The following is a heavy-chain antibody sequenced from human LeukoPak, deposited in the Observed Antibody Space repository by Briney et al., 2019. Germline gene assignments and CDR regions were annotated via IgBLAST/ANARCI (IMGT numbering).Heavy chain of an antibody. CDR2: IYPGDSDT. V-gene: IGHV5-51*01. CDR3: ARHYASTIDY. J-gene: IGHJ4*02. CDR1: GYSFTSNR. D-gene: IGHD2-2*01. Sequence: GESLKISGQAPGYSFTSNRSAGFRQMPGKGLEWMGIIYPGDSDTRYSPSFQGQVTISADKSISTAYLQWTSLTASATAMYYCARHYASTIDYWGQGTLVTVSS.